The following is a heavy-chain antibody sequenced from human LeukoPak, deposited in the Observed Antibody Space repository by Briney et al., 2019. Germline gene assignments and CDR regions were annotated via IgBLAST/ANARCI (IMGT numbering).Heavy chain of an antibody. J-gene: IGHJ4*02. CDR3: AKPTPGSPTAAGLDY. D-gene: IGHD4-17*01. CDR2: ISCSGSNA. V-gene: IGHV3-30*02. Sequence: PGGSLRLSCAASGFTFSSYGMYWFRQAPRKGLEGGSYISCSGSNAHYAASVKGPFTISRDNSKSTLFLKMNSLRPEDTAVYYCAKPTPGSPTAAGLDYWGQGTLVTVSS. CDR1: GFTFSSYG.